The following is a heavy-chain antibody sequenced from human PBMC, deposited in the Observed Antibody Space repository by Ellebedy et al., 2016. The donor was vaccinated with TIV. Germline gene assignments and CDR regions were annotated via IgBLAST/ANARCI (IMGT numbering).Heavy chain of an antibody. Sequence: ASVKVSCKASGYTFTGYYMHWVRQAPGQGLEWMGWINPNSGGTNYAQKFQGRATMTRDTSISTAYMELSRLRSDDTAVYYCARRGVRGVLYYFDYWGQGSVVTVSS. CDR3: ARRGVRGVLYYFDY. D-gene: IGHD3-10*01. J-gene: IGHJ4*02. CDR1: GYTFTGYY. CDR2: INPNSGGT. V-gene: IGHV1-2*02.